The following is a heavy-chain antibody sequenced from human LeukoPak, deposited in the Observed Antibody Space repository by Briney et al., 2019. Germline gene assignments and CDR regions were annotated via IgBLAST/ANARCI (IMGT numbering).Heavy chain of an antibody. CDR3: ARLPRRGQQLAIYFDY. D-gene: IGHD6-13*01. CDR2: IYYSGST. V-gene: IGHV4-39*01. CDR1: GGSISSSSYY. J-gene: IGHJ4*02. Sequence: SETLSLTCTVSGGSISSSSYYWGWIRQPPGKGLEWIGSIYYSGSTYYNPSLKSRVTISVDTSKNQFSLKLSSVTAADTAVYYCARLPRRGQQLAIYFDYWGQGTLVTVSS.